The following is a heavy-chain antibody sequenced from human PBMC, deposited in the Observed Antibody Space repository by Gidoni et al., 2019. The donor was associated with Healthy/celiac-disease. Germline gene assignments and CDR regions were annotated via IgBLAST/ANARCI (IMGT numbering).Heavy chain of an antibody. CDR1: GYTFTSYG. CDR2: ISAYNGNP. V-gene: IGHV1-18*01. Sequence: QLVQSGAEVKKPGASVKVSCKASGYTFTSYGISWVRQAPGQGLEWMGWISAYNGNPNYAQKLQGRVTMTTDTSTSTAYMELRSLRSDDTAVYYCARYCSSTSCSHYYYYGMDVWGQGTTVTVSS. J-gene: IGHJ6*02. D-gene: IGHD2-2*01. CDR3: ARYCSSTSCSHYYYYGMDV.